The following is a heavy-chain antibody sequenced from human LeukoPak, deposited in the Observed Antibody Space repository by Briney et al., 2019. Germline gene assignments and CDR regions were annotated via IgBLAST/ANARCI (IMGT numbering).Heavy chain of an antibody. Sequence: PSETLSLICTVSGGSISTYYWSWIRQPAGKGPEWIGRTNTNGNTNYNLSLKSRVTMSVDTSKTHFSLNLSSVTAADSAVYYCARERLGFRVDVWGKGTMVTVSS. CDR2: TNTNGNT. CDR3: ARERLGFRVDV. J-gene: IGHJ6*04. D-gene: IGHD6-25*01. CDR1: GGSISTYY. V-gene: IGHV4-4*07.